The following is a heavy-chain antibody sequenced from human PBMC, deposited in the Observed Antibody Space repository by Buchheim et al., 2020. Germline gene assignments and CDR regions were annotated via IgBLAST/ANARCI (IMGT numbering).Heavy chain of an antibody. CDR3: ARVPTTIAAAGTSFLFDY. Sequence: QVQLVQSGAEVKKPGASVKVSCKASGYTFTGYYMHWVRQAPGQGLEWMGWINPNSGGTNYAQTFQGWVTMTRDTSITTAYMELSRLRSDDTAVYYCARVPTTIAAAGTSFLFDYWGQGTL. J-gene: IGHJ4*02. D-gene: IGHD6-13*01. CDR2: INPNSGGT. V-gene: IGHV1-2*04. CDR1: GYTFTGYY.